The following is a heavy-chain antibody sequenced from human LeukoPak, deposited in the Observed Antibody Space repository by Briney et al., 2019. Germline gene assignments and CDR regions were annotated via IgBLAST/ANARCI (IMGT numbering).Heavy chain of an antibody. CDR2: IYHSGST. D-gene: IGHD5-12*01. CDR1: GGSISSSNW. Sequence: SEALSLTCAVSGGSISSSNWWSWVRRPPGKGLEGIGEIYHSGSTYYNPSLKSRVTISVDKSKNQFPLKLSSVAAADTDVYYCARDPRGYSGYDSYFDYWGQGTLVTVSS. J-gene: IGHJ4*02. V-gene: IGHV4-4*02. CDR3: ARDPRGYSGYDSYFDY.